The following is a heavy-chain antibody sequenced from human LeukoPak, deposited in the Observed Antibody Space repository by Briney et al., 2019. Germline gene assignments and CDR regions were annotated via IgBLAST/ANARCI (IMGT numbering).Heavy chain of an antibody. J-gene: IGHJ4*02. CDR3: ARGPKYSGSYNY. D-gene: IGHD1-26*01. CDR2: INHSGST. Sequence: SETLSLTCAVYGGSFSGYYWSWIRQPPGKGLEWIGEINHSGSTNYSPSLKSRVTISVDTSKNQFSLKLSSVTAADTAVYYCARGPKYSGSYNYWGQGTLVTVSS. V-gene: IGHV4-34*01. CDR1: GGSFSGYY.